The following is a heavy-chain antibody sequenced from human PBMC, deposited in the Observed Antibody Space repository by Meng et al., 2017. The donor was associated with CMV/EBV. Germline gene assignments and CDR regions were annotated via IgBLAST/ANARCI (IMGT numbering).Heavy chain of an antibody. D-gene: IGHD4-17*01. CDR3: ARDYGDLRQDY. J-gene: IGHJ4*02. CDR2: IYYSGST. CDR1: GGSISSSSYY. V-gene: IGHV4-39*07. Sequence: ESGPCMVKPSDTLSLTCTCSGGSISSSSYYWGLIRQPPGKGLEWIGSIYYSGSTYYNPSLKSRVTISVDTSKNQFSLKLSSVTAADTAVYYCARDYGDLRQDYWGQGTLVTASS.